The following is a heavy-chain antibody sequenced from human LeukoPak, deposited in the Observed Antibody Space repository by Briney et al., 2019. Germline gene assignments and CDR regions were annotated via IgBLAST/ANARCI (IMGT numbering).Heavy chain of an antibody. D-gene: IGHD5-12*01. CDR1: GFTFSNYH. J-gene: IGHJ4*02. CDR2: ISSSSFTI. V-gene: IGHV3-48*01. Sequence: GGSLRLSCAASGFTFSNYHMNWVRQAPGKGLEWVSYISSSSFTIYYADSVKGRFTISRDNAKNSLYLQMNSLRAEDTAVYYCAKSYNGYESKPDYWGQGTLVTVSS. CDR3: AKSYNGYESKPDY.